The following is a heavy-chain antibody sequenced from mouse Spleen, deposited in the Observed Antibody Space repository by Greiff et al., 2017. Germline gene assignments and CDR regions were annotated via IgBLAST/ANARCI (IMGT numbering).Heavy chain of an antibody. D-gene: IGHD2-1*01. CDR1: GFTFSNYW. Sequence: EVKVEESGGGLVQPGGSMKLSCAASGFTFSNYWMNWVRQSPEKGLEWVAQIRLKSDNYATHYAESVKGRFTISRDDSKSSVYLQMNNLRAEDTGIYYCTGLDYGNYPYYAMDYWGQGTSVTVSS. V-gene: IGHV6-3*01. CDR2: IRLKSDNYAT. J-gene: IGHJ4*01. CDR3: TGLDYGNYPYYAMDY.